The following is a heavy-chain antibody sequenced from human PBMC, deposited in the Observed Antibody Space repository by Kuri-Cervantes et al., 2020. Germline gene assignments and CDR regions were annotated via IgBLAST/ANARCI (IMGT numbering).Heavy chain of an antibody. CDR3: ARDRGDQLLLDY. V-gene: IGHV3-30-3*01. CDR2: ISYDGSNK. D-gene: IGHD2-2*01. CDR1: GFTFSSYA. Sequence: LKISCAASGFTFSSYAMHWVRQAPGKGLEWVAVISYDGSNKYYADSVKGRFTISRDNSKNALYLQMNSLRAEDTAVYYCARDRGDQLLLDYWGQGTLVTVSS. J-gene: IGHJ4*02.